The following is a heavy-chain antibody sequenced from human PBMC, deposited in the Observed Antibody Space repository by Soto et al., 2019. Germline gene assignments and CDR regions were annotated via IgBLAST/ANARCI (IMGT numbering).Heavy chain of an antibody. CDR2: ISGSGGST. CDR3: ADLELDRYPPLDY. D-gene: IGHD1-1*01. CDR1: GFTFSSYA. V-gene: IGHV3-23*01. Sequence: EVQLLESGGGLVQPGGSLRLSCAASGFTFSSYAMSWVRQAPGKGLEWVSAISGSGGSTYYADSVKDRFTISRDNSKNTLYLQMNSLRAEDTAVYYCADLELDRYPPLDYWGQGTLVTVSS. J-gene: IGHJ4*02.